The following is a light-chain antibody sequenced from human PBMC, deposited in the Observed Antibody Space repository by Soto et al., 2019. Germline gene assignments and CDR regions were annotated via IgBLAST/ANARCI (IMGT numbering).Light chain of an antibody. Sequence: IQMTQSPSTVSASVGDRVTITCRASQSISSSLAWYQQKPGKAPKVLIYDASSLDSGVPSRFSGSGYGTEFTLTVSSLQPGDFATYSCQQYESYPYSFDQGTKVDIK. CDR3: QQYESYPYS. J-gene: IGKJ2*01. CDR1: QSISSS. CDR2: DAS. V-gene: IGKV1-5*01.